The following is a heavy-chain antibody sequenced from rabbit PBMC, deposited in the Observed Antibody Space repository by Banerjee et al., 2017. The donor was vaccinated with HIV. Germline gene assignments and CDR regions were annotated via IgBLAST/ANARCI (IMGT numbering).Heavy chain of an antibody. Sequence: QEHLVESGGGLVTLGGSLKLTCKASGIDFSSYYYMCWVRQAPGKGLELIACIYTSSGSTWYASWVNGRFTISRSTSLNTVDLKMTSLTAADTATYFCARAAWYSDKWGGLNLWGPGTLVTVS. CDR2: IYTSSGST. V-gene: IGHV1S43*01. CDR3: ARAAWYSDKWGGLNL. J-gene: IGHJ4*01. D-gene: IGHD3-1*01. CDR1: GIDFSSYYY.